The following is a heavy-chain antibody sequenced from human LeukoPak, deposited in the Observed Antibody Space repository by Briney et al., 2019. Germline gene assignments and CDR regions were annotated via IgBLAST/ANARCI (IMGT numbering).Heavy chain of an antibody. J-gene: IGHJ4*02. D-gene: IGHD4-23*01. CDR1: RASLSSYA. CDR2: IIPIFGTA. CDR3: ARISEGSYGGNQYFDY. Sequence: SVKVSCKASRASLSSYAISWVRQAPGQGLEWMGGIIPIFGTANYAQKFQGRVTITTDESTSTAYMELSSLRSEDTAVYYCARISEGSYGGNQYFDYWGQGTLVTVSS. V-gene: IGHV1-69*05.